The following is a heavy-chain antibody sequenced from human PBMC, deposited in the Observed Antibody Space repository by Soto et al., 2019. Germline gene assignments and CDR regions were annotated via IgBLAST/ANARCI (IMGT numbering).Heavy chain of an antibody. D-gene: IGHD3-16*01. CDR2: ISAYNGNT. J-gene: IGHJ5*02. CDR1: GYTFTSYG. Sequence: QVQLVQSGAEVKKPGASVKVSCKASGYTFTSYGISWVRQAPGQGLEWMGWISAYNGNTNYAQKLQGRVTMTTDTSPSKAHMERGGRRSDDTAGDYSARVGLGLGSPPPQSWGQGTLVTVSS. V-gene: IGHV1-18*01. CDR3: ARVGLGLGSPPPQS.